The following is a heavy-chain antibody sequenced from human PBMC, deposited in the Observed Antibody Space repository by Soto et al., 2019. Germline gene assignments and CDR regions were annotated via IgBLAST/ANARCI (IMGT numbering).Heavy chain of an antibody. CDR3: ARDEDYQSAFDY. CDR1: GGSITRGANF. Sequence: SETLSLTCTVSGGSITRGANFWSWIRQHPGKGLEWIGYISYSGKSYYNPSLESRATISRDTSKNQFSLMLSSVTAADTAVYYCARDEDYQSAFDYWGQGTLVTVSS. CDR2: ISYSGKS. V-gene: IGHV4-31*03. D-gene: IGHD2-2*01. J-gene: IGHJ4*02.